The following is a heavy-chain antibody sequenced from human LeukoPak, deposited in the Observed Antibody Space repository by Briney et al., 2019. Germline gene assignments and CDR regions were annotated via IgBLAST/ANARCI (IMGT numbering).Heavy chain of an antibody. CDR1: GNSISSGDNY. CDR3: ARDFGYGDYFFDD. J-gene: IGHJ4*02. CDR2: IYTSGST. Sequence: SETLSLTCTVSGNSISSGDNYWSWIRQPAGKGLEWIGRIYTSGSTNYNPSLKSRVTISGDTSKNQFSLRLSSVTAADTAVYYCARDFGYGDYFFDDWGQGTLVTVSS. D-gene: IGHD4-17*01. V-gene: IGHV4-61*02.